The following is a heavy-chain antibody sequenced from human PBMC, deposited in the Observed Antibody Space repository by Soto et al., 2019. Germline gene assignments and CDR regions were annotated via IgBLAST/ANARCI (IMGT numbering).Heavy chain of an antibody. D-gene: IGHD3-3*01. J-gene: IGHJ6*03. CDR2: ISGSGGST. V-gene: IGHV3-23*01. CDR3: ARDPDPRFLEWLLSKTYYYYYMDV. CDR1: GFTFSSYA. Sequence: GGSLRLSCAASGFTFSSYAMSWVRQAPGKGLEWVSAISGSGGSTYYADSVKGRFTISRDNAKNTLYLQMNSLRAEDTAVYYCARDPDPRFLEWLLSKTYYYYYMDVWGKGTTVTVSS.